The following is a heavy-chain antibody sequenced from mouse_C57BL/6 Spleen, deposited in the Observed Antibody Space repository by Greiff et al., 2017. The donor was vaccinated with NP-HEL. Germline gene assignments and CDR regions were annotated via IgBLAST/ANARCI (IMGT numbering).Heavy chain of an antibody. V-gene: IGHV5-9-1*02. D-gene: IGHD2-1*01. CDR1: GFTFSSYA. CDR2: ISSGGDYI. Sequence: EVQLQESGEGLVKPGGSLKLSCAASGFTFSSYAMSWVRQTPEKRLEWVAYISSGGDYIYYADTVKGRFTISRDNARNTLYLQMSSLKSEDTAMYYCTMGYYGNYAMDYWGQGTSVTVSS. CDR3: TMGYYGNYAMDY. J-gene: IGHJ4*01.